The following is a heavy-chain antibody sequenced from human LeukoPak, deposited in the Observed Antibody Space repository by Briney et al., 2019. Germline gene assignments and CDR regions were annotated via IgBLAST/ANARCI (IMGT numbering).Heavy chain of an antibody. CDR1: GFTFSSYW. CDR2: IKQDGSEK. Sequence: GGSLRLSCAASGFTFSSYWMSWVRQAPGEGLEWVANIKQDGSEKYYVDSVKGRFTISRDNAKNSLYLQMNSLRAEDTAVYYCASARHAHCSSTSCPLDYWGQGTLVTVSS. CDR3: ASARHAHCSSTSCPLDY. D-gene: IGHD2-2*01. J-gene: IGHJ4*02. V-gene: IGHV3-7*01.